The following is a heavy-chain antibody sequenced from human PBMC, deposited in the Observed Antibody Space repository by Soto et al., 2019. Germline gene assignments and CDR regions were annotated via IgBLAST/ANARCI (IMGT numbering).Heavy chain of an antibody. CDR1: GGSISSGGYY. V-gene: IGHV4-31*03. CDR2: IYYSGST. Sequence: SETLSLTCTVSGGSISSGGYYWSWIRQHPGKGLEWIGYIYYSGSTYYNPSLKSRVTISVDTSKNQFSLKLSSVTAADTAVYYCARAHLRPQYSYGQTCAFDIWGQGTMVTVSS. D-gene: IGHD5-18*01. J-gene: IGHJ3*02. CDR3: ARAHLRPQYSYGQTCAFDI.